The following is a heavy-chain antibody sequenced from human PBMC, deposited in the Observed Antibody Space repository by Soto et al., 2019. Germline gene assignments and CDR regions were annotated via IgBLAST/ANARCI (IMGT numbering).Heavy chain of an antibody. V-gene: IGHV3-23*01. CDR3: AKKDRLGESYFRYILDH. CDR2: IGGSGASI. Sequence: EMPLLESGGGLVQPGESLRLSCAVSGFTISNYAMSWVRQAPGKGLEWVSGIGGSGASIDYADSVKGRFPISRDNSNNTLYLQRNSLRAEDTAVYYCAKKDRLGESYFRYILDHWGQGTPVTVSS. D-gene: IGHD1-26*01. J-gene: IGHJ4*02. CDR1: GFTISNYA.